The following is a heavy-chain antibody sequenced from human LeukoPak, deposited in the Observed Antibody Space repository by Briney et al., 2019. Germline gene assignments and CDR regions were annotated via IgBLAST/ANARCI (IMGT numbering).Heavy chain of an antibody. CDR1: GFTFTSSA. V-gene: IGHV1-58*01. Sequence: ASVKVSCKASGFTFTSSAVQWVRQARGQRLEWIGWIVVGSGNTSYAQKFQERVTITRDMSTSTAYMELSRLRSDDTAVYYCARRRSLWRTMIVVGPFDYWGQGTLVTVSS. CDR2: IVVGSGNT. J-gene: IGHJ4*02. CDR3: ARRRSLWRTMIVVGPFDY. D-gene: IGHD3-22*01.